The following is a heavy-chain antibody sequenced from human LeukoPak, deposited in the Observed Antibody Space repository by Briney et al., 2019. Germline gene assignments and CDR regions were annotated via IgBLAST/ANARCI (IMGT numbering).Heavy chain of an antibody. J-gene: IGHJ5*02. CDR2: INRNSET. Sequence: ASVKVSCKASGYTFSGYYMHWVRQAPGQGPEWMGWINRNSETKYAEKFQGRVTMTRDTSISTAYMGLSRLRSDDTAVYYCARERDSSGFSPLDPWGQGTLVTVSS. CDR1: GYTFSGYY. D-gene: IGHD3-22*01. CDR3: ARERDSSGFSPLDP. V-gene: IGHV1-2*02.